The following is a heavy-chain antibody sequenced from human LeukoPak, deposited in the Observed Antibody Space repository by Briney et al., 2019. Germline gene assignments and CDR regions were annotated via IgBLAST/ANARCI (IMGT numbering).Heavy chain of an antibody. D-gene: IGHD1-26*01. J-gene: IGHJ4*02. Sequence: GESLKISCKGSGYSFTSYWISWVRPMPGKGLEWMGRIDPSDSYTNYSPSFQGHVTISADKSISTAYLQWSSLKASDTAMYYCAAPSSVGAAEVYFDYWGQGTLVTVSS. CDR3: AAPSSVGAAEVYFDY. V-gene: IGHV5-10-1*01. CDR1: GYSFTSYW. CDR2: IDPSDSYT.